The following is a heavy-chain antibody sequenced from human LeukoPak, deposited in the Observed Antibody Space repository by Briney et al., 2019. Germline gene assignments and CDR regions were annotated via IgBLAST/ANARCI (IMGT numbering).Heavy chain of an antibody. Sequence: PGRSLRLSCAASGFTFTIYGMYWVRQAPGKGLEWVAVIWYDGSNKYYADSVKGRFTISRDNSKNTLYLQMNSLRAEDSALYYCARIRESLGLGAFDIWGQGTMVTVSS. CDR2: IWYDGSNK. J-gene: IGHJ3*02. CDR3: ARIRESLGLGAFDI. V-gene: IGHV3-33*08. D-gene: IGHD7-27*01. CDR1: GFTFTIYG.